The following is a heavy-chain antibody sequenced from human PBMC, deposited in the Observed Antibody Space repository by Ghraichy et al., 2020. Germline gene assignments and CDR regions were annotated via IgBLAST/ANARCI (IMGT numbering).Heavy chain of an antibody. CDR3: AKSGNIGWFYDY. CDR1: GFTFGGYA. D-gene: IGHD6-19*01. Sequence: GGSLRLSCAASGFTFGGYAMSWVRQAPGKGLEWVSTITWDSASTRYADSVKGRSTISRDNYKTAVYLQVTSLREDDTAVYFCAKSGNIGWFYDYWGRGTLATVS. J-gene: IGHJ4*02. CDR2: ITWDSAST. V-gene: IGHV3-23*01.